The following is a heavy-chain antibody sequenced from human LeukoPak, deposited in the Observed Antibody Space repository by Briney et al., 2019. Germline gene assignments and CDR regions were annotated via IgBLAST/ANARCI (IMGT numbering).Heavy chain of an antibody. V-gene: IGHV3-30*18. CDR3: AKGPAPRLGEFSYHALVDY. CDR2: ISYDGSNE. D-gene: IGHD3-16*02. Sequence: GGSLRLSCVASGFTFSSYGMHWVRQAPGKGLEWVAFISYDGSNENIADSVKGRFIISRDNSKNTLYLQMNSLRAEDTAVYYCAKGPAPRLGEFSYHALVDYWGQGTLITVSS. J-gene: IGHJ4*02. CDR1: GFTFSSYG.